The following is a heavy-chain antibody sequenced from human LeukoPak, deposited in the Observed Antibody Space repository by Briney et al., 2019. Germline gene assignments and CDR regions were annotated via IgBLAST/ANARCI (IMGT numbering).Heavy chain of an antibody. J-gene: IGHJ3*02. V-gene: IGHV3-7*01. D-gene: IGHD2-21*01. Sequence: GGSLRLSCAASGLTISTYWMYWVRQAPGKGLEWVASVKQDDGEKYYVDSVKGRFSISRDNAKNSLYLQMNSLRAEDTAVYYCARELWSGGFDIWGQGTMVTVSS. CDR1: GLTISTYW. CDR3: ARELWSGGFDI. CDR2: VKQDDGEK.